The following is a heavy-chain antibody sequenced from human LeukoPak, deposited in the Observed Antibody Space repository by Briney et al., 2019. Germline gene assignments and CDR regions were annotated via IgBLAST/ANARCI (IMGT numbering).Heavy chain of an antibody. J-gene: IGHJ6*03. D-gene: IGHD1-26*01. V-gene: IGHV1-69*05. CDR2: IIPIFGTA. CDR1: GGTYSSYA. CDR3: ARAQWGSNYYYYYMDV. Sequence: SVKVSCKASGGTYSSYAISWVRQAPGQGLEWMGGIIPIFGTANYAQKFQGRVTITTDESTNTAYMELSSLRSEDTAVYYCARAQWGSNYYYYYMDVWGKGTTVTVSS.